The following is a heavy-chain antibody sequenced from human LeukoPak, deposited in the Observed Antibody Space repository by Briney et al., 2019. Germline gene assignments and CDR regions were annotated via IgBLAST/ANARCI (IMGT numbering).Heavy chain of an antibody. Sequence: ASVKVSCKASGYTFTSYGIRWVRQAPGQGLEWMGWISAYNGNTNYAQKLQGRFTMTTDTSTSTAYMELRSLRSDDTAVYYCARGPAGMATIYLDYWGQGTLVTVSS. CDR2: ISAYNGNT. V-gene: IGHV1-18*01. CDR1: GYTFTSYG. J-gene: IGHJ4*02. CDR3: ARGPAGMATIYLDY. D-gene: IGHD5-24*01.